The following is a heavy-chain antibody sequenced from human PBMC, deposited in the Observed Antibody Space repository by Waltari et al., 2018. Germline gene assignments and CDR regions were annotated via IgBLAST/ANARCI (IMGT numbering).Heavy chain of an antibody. V-gene: IGHV3-33*01. Sequence: QVQLVESGGGVVQPGRSLRLSCAASGFTFSNFGMHWVRQAPGKGVGGVAVICYDGSNKYYVDSVKGRFTISRDNSKNTLYLQMNSLRAEDTSVYYCARAWDFPDAFDIWGQGTMVTVSS. CDR2: ICYDGSNK. D-gene: IGHD3-3*01. CDR3: ARAWDFPDAFDI. J-gene: IGHJ3*02. CDR1: GFTFSNFG.